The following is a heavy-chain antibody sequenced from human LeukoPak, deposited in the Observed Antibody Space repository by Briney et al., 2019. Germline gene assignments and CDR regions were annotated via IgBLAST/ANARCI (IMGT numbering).Heavy chain of an antibody. CDR3: VRDPLDSFDI. CDR1: GDSFSSNSAA. J-gene: IGHJ3*02. CDR2: TYYRSKWFN. Sequence: SQTLSLTCAISGDSFSSNSAAWNWIRQSPSRGLEWLGRTYYRSKWFNDYAVSVKSRITINPETSKNQFSLQLNSVTPEDTAVYYCVRDPLDSFDIWGQGTMVTVSS. V-gene: IGHV6-1*01.